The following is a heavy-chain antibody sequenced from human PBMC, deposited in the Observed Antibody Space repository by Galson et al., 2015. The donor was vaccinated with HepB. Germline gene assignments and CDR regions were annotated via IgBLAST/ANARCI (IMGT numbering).Heavy chain of an antibody. CDR2: ISYDGSNK. CDR1: GFTFSSYG. J-gene: IGHJ6*03. V-gene: IGHV3-30*18. D-gene: IGHD3-16*01. Sequence: SLRLSCAASGFTFSSYGMHWVRQAPGKGLEWVAVISYDGSNKYYADSVKGRFTISRDNSKNTLYLQMNSLRAEDTAVYYCAKDQSWGGYYYYYMDVWGKGTTVTVSS. CDR3: AKDQSWGGYYYYYMDV.